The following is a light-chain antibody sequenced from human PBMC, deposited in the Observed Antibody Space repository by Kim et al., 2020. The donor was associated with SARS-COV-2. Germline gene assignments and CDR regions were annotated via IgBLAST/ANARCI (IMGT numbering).Light chain of an antibody. Sequence: ASAGDRVTITCRASQDIRNYLAWFQQLPGKAPKPLIYAASNLQSGVPSRFSARGSGTDFTLTISSLQPEDFATYYCQQCHSYPLTFGGGTKVDIK. V-gene: IGKV1-16*01. J-gene: IGKJ4*01. CDR3: QQCHSYPLT. CDR1: QDIRNY. CDR2: AAS.